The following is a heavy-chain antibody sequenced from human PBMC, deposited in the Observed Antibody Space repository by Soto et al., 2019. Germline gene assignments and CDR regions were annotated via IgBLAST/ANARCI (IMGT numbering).Heavy chain of an antibody. CDR3: ARVIEARKEYYYYGMDV. D-gene: IGHD6-6*01. CDR1: GYTLTSYY. CDR2: INPSGGST. J-gene: IGHJ6*02. Sequence: GASVKGSCKASGYTLTSYYMHWVRHAPGQGLEWMGIINPSGGSTSYAQKFQGRVTMTRDTSTSTVYMELSSLRSEDTAVYYCARVIEARKEYYYYGMDVWGQGTTVTV. V-gene: IGHV1-46*01.